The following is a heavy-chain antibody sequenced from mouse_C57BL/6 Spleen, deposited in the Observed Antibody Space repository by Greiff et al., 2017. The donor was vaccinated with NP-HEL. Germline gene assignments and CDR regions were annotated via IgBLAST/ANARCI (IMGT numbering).Heavy chain of an antibody. D-gene: IGHD2-5*01. CDR2: IDPSDSYT. CDR3: ARSYSNYGDYYAMDY. CDR1: GYTFTSYW. Sequence: QVQLQQSGAELVKPGASVKLSCKASGYTFTSYWMQWVKQRPGQGLEWIGEIDPSDSYTNYNQKFKGKATLTVDTSSSTAYMQRSSLTSEDSAVYYCARSYSNYGDYYAMDYWGQGTSVTVSS. J-gene: IGHJ4*01. V-gene: IGHV1-50*01.